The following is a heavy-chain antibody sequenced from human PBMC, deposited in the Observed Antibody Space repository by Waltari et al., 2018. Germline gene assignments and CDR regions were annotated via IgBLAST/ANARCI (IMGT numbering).Heavy chain of an antibody. CDR2: IYPRDSDT. D-gene: IGHD4-17*01. J-gene: IGHJ4*02. CDR1: GYMFNMSW. V-gene: IGHV5-51*03. Sequence: EVQLVQSGAEVKKPGESLKISCKGSGYMFNMSWIGWVRQLPGKGLEWMGSIYPRDSDTRYSPSVQGQVTISADKSISTACLQWSSLKASDTAMYYCARLTSVQPQYFDYWGQGTPVTVSS. CDR3: ARLTSVQPQYFDY.